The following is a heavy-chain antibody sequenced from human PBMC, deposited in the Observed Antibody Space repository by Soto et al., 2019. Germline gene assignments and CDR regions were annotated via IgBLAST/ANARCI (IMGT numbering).Heavy chain of an antibody. D-gene: IGHD3-10*01. CDR2: ISYDGSNK. J-gene: IGHJ4*02. V-gene: IGHV3-30*18. CDR3: AKELSYYYGIDY. CDR1: GFTFSSYG. Sequence: VGSLRLSCSASGFTFSSYGMHWVRQAPGKWLEWVAVISYDGSNKYYSDSVKGRFTISRDNSKNTLYLQMNSLRAEDTAVYYCAKELSYYYGIDYWGQGTLVTVSS.